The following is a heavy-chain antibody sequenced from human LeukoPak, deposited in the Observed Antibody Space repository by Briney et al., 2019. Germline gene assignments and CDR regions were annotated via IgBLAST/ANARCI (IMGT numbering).Heavy chain of an antibody. J-gene: IGHJ3*02. CDR1: GGSISSSNW. D-gene: IGHD6-13*01. CDR2: IYHSGST. CDR3: ARVSGSSWDHDAFDI. V-gene: IGHV4-4*02. Sequence: PSGTLSLTCAVSGGSISSSNWWSWVRPPPGKGLEWIGEIYHSGSTNYNPSLKSRVTISVDKSKNQFSLKLSSVTAADTAVYYCARVSGSSWDHDAFDIWGQGTMVTVSS.